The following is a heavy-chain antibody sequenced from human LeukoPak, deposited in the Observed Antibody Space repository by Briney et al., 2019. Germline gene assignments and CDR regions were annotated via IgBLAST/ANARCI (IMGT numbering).Heavy chain of an antibody. CDR3: ARDDYGGNCAFDI. J-gene: IGHJ3*02. CDR2: IIPIFGTA. D-gene: IGHD4-23*01. Sequence: ASVKVSCKASGGTFSSYAISWVRQAPGQGLEWMGGIIPIFGTANYAQKFQGRVTITADESTSTAYMELSSLRSDDTAVYYCARDDYGGNCAFDIWGQGTMVTVSS. CDR1: GGTFSSYA. V-gene: IGHV1-69*13.